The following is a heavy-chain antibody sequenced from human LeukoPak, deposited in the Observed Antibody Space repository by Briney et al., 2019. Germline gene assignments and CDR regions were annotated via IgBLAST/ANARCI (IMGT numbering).Heavy chain of an antibody. D-gene: IGHD2-21*02. CDR1: GGSFSGYY. V-gene: IGHV4-34*12. CDR3: TKRDITMTDTDY. Sequence: SETLSLTCAVYGGSFSGYYWSWIRQPPGKGLEWIGEVFHSGTTHYHPSLESRISISVDKSKNQFSLKLTSVTAADTAVYYCTKRDITMTDTDYWGQGTLITVSS. J-gene: IGHJ4*02. CDR2: VFHSGTT.